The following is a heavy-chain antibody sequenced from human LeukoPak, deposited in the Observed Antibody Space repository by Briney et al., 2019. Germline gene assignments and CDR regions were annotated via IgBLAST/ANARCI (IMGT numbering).Heavy chain of an antibody. V-gene: IGHV1-2*02. CDR2: INPNNGGT. CDR1: GYTFTGYY. D-gene: IGHD3-22*01. CDR3: ARVDTYYYDSSGYYPWYFDY. Sequence: ASVKVSCKASGYTFTGYYMHWVRQAPGQGLEWVGWINPNNGGTNYAQKFQGRVIMTRDTSISTAYMELRRLRSDDTAVYYCARVDTYYYDSSGYYPWYFDYWGRGTLVTVSS. J-gene: IGHJ4*02.